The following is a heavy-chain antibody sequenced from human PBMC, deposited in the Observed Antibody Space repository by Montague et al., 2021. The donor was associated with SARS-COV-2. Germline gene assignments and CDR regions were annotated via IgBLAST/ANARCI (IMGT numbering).Heavy chain of an antibody. J-gene: IGHJ6*02. CDR2: ISRSRSYI. CDR1: GFTFSSYS. CDR3: ARSRAAGTVYYYYGMDV. D-gene: IGHD6-13*01. V-gene: IGHV3-21*01. Sequence: SLRLSCAASGFTFSSYSMNWVRQAPGKGLEWVSSISRSRSYIYYADSVKGRFTISRDNAKNSLYLQMNSLRAEDTAVYYCARSRAAGTVYYYYGMDVWGQGTTVTVSS.